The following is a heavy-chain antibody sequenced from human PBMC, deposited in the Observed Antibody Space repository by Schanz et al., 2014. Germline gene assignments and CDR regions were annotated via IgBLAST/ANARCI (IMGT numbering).Heavy chain of an antibody. D-gene: IGHD1-26*01. V-gene: IGHV1-18*01. CDR3: AKELYSGSHYGWFDP. CDR2: ISAYNAHA. Sequence: QVQLVQSGPAVKKPGASMKVSCLASGYSFTEYFLHWVRQAPGQGLEWMGWISAYNAHANYAQKFQGRVTMTTDTSTSTVYMELRSLRSDDTAVYYCAKELYSGSHYGWFDPWGQGTLVTVSS. J-gene: IGHJ5*02. CDR1: GYSFTEYF.